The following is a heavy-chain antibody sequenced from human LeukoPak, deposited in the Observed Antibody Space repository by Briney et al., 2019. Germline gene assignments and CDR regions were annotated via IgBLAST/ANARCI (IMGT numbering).Heavy chain of an antibody. D-gene: IGHD6-6*01. CDR3: ARKVIAARRHYYYGMDV. CDR2: INPNSGGT. V-gene: IGHV1-2*06. J-gene: IGHJ6*02. CDR1: GYTFTGYY. Sequence: ASVKVSCKASGYTFTGYYMHWVRQAPGQGLEWMGRINPNSGGTNYAQNFQGRVTMTRDTSISTAYMELSRLRSDDTAVYYCARKVIAARRHYYYGMDVWGQGTTVTVSS.